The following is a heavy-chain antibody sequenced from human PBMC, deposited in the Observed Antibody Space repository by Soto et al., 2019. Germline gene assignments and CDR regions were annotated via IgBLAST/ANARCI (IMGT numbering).Heavy chain of an antibody. J-gene: IGHJ6*02. CDR1: GGTFSSYA. V-gene: IGHV1-69*01. CDR3: ARSQGSSTSLEIYYYYYYGMDV. D-gene: IGHD2-2*01. CDR2: FIPIPGTA. Sequence: QVQLVQSGAEVKKPGSSVKVSCKASGGTFSSYAISWVRQAPDQGLGGRGGFIPIPGTANYAQKFQGRVTITADESTSTAYMELSSLRSEDTAVYYCARSQGSSTSLEIYYYYYYGMDVWGQGTTVTVSS.